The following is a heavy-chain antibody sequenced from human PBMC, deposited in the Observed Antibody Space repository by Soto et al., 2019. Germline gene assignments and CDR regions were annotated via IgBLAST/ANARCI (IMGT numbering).Heavy chain of an antibody. CDR1: GGSISSSSYY. CDR3: ARETYDILTGSKFFDY. CDR2: IYYSGST. V-gene: IGHV4-61*01. Sequence: SETLSLTCSVSGGSISSSSYYWSWIRQPPGKGLEWIGYIYYSGSTNYNPSLKSRVTISVDTSKNQFSLKLSSVTAADTAVYYCARETYDILTGSKFFDYWGQGTLVTVSS. D-gene: IGHD3-9*01. J-gene: IGHJ4*02.